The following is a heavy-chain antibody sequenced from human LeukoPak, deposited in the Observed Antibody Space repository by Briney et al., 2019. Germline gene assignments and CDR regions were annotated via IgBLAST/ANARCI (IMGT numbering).Heavy chain of an antibody. D-gene: IGHD4-17*01. CDR2: IGAYNGNT. CDR1: GYTFTSYG. V-gene: IGHV1-18*01. CDR3: ANHYGDYGVLYFDY. Sequence: ASVKVSCKASGYTFTSYGISWVRQAPGQGLEWMGWIGAYNGNTNYAQKLQGRVTMTTDTSTSTAYMELRSLRSDDTAVYYCANHYGDYGVLYFDYWGQGTLVTVSS. J-gene: IGHJ4*02.